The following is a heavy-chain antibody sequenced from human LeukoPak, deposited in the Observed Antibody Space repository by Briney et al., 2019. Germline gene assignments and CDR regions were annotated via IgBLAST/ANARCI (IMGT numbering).Heavy chain of an antibody. CDR1: GFTFTSYY. CDR2: INPSGGST. CDR3: ARGIRGVIEEDWFDP. Sequence: GGSLRLSCAASGFTFTSYYMHWVRQAPGQGLEWMGIINPSGGSTSYAQKFQGRITMTRDTSTSTVYMELSSLRSEDTAVYYCARGIRGVIEEDWFDPWGQGTLVTVSS. D-gene: IGHD3-10*01. V-gene: IGHV1-46*01. J-gene: IGHJ5*02.